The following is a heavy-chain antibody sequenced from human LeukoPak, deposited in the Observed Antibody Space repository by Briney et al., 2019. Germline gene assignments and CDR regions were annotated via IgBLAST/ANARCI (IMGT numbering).Heavy chain of an antibody. CDR2: ISGSGGST. V-gene: IGHV3-23*01. CDR3: AKRLSSVPRYYFDY. Sequence: GASLRLSCAASGFTFRSYAMSWVRQAPGKGLEWVSAISGSGGSTNYADSVKGRFTISRDNSKNTLYLQMNSLRAEDTAVYYCAKRLSSVPRYYFDYWGQGTLVTVSS. CDR1: GFTFRSYA. D-gene: IGHD3-10*01. J-gene: IGHJ4*02.